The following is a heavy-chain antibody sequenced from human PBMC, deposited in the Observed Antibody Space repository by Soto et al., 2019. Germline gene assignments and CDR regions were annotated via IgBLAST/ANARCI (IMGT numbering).Heavy chain of an antibody. Sequence: HGESLKISCKGSGYSFTSYWISWVRQMPGKGLEWMGRIDPSDSYTNYSPSFQGHVTISADKSISTAYLQWSSLKASDTAMYYCARTPVVPAADPYYYYYGMDVWGQGTTVTVSS. CDR3: ARTPVVPAADPYYYYYGMDV. V-gene: IGHV5-10-1*01. J-gene: IGHJ6*02. D-gene: IGHD2-2*01. CDR2: IDPSDSYT. CDR1: GYSFTSYW.